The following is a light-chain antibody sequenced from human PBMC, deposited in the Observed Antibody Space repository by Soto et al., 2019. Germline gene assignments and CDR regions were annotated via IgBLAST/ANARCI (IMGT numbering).Light chain of an antibody. CDR1: QNINNY. J-gene: IGKJ5*01. Sequence: DIQMTQSPSSLSASVGDRVTITCQASQNINNYLNWYQQKPGRAPKLLIYAASTLQSGVPSRFSGSGFGTDFTLTISSLQPEDFATYYCQQLNGYPITFGQGTRLEIK. CDR3: QQLNGYPIT. V-gene: IGKV1-9*01. CDR2: AAS.